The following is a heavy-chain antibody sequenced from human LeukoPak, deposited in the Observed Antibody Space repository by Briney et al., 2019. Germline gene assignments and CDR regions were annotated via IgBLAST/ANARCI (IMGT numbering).Heavy chain of an antibody. Sequence: SETLSLTCTVSGGSISSYYWSWIRQPAGKGLEWIGRIYTSGSTNYSPSLKSRVTMSVDTSRNQSSLKLSSVTAADTAVYYCASRGEGYGDYDYWGQGTLVTVSS. D-gene: IGHD4-17*01. V-gene: IGHV4-4*07. CDR3: ASRGEGYGDYDY. J-gene: IGHJ4*02. CDR1: GGSISSYY. CDR2: IYTSGST.